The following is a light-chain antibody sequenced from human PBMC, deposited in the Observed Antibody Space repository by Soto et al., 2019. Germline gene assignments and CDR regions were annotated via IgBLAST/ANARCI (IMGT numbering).Light chain of an antibody. J-gene: IGKJ1*01. Sequence: DIQMTQSPSTLSASVGDRVIITCRASQSISSLLAWYQQKPGKAPNLLIYDASSLESGVPSRFSGSGSGTEFTVTISSLQPDDFATYYCQQYHSSWTFGQGTKVEIK. CDR1: QSISSL. CDR3: QQYHSSWT. CDR2: DAS. V-gene: IGKV1-5*01.